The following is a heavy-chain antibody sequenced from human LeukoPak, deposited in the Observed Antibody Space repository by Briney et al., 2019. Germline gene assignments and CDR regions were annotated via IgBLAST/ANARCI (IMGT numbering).Heavy chain of an antibody. J-gene: IGHJ4*02. CDR3: ARPPQGYSSGWYYFDC. CDR1: GFTFSSYW. Sequence: PGGSLRLSCAASGFTFSSYWMHWVRQAPGKGLVWVSHINNDGSSTSYADSVKGRFTISRDNSKNTLYLQMNSLRAEDTAVYYCARPPQGYSSGWYYFDCWGQGTLVTVSS. V-gene: IGHV3-74*01. CDR2: INNDGSST. D-gene: IGHD6-19*01.